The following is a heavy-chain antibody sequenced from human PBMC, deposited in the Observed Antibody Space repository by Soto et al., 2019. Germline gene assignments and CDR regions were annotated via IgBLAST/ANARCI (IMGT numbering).Heavy chain of an antibody. CDR1: GYTLTELS. Sequence: ASVKVSCKVSGYTLTELSMHWVRQAPGKGLEWMGGFDPEDGETIYAQKFQGRVTMTEDTSTDTAYMELSSLRSEDTAVYYCATPPPTYYDILTGYNFDYWGQGTLVTVSS. V-gene: IGHV1-24*01. J-gene: IGHJ4*02. D-gene: IGHD3-9*01. CDR3: ATPPPTYYDILTGYNFDY. CDR2: FDPEDGET.